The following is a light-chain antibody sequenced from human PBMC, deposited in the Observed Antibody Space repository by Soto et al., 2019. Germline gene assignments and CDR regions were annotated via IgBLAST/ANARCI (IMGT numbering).Light chain of an antibody. J-gene: IGKJ1*01. V-gene: IGKV1-5*03. CDR2: EAS. Sequence: DIQMTQSPSTLSASVGDRVTITCRATQSISNSLAWYQQKPGKAPKLLIYEASSLESGVPSRFSGSGSWTAFTLTITSLQPDDFATYYCQQYNRLWTFGQGTKVEIK. CDR3: QQYNRLWT. CDR1: QSISNS.